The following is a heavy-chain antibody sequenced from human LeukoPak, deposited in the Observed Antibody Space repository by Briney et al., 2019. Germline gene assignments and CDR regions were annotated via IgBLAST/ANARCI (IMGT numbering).Heavy chain of an antibody. CDR2: IIPIFGTA. J-gene: IGHJ5*02. V-gene: IGHV1-69*13. Sequence: SVKVSCKASGYTFTSYGISWVRQAPGQGLEWMGGIIPIFGTANYAQKFQGRVTITADESTSTAYMELSSLRSGDTAVYYCARPTYYDFWKGGFDPWGQGTLVTVSS. D-gene: IGHD3-3*01. CDR3: ARPTYYDFWKGGFDP. CDR1: GYTFTSYG.